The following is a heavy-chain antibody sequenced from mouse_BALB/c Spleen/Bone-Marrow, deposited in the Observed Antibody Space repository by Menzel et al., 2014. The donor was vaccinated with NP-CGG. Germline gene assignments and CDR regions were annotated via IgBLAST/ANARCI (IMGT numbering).Heavy chain of an antibody. CDR3: ASATTATFYAMDY. D-gene: IGHD1-2*01. J-gene: IGHJ4*01. V-gene: IGHV14-3*02. Sequence: EVQLQESGAELVKPGASVKLSCTVSGFNIRDTYMHWVKQRPEQGLEWNGRIDPANGNTKYDPKFQGKATITADTSSNTAYLQLSSLTSEDTAVYYCASATTATFYAMDYWGQGTSGTVSS. CDR2: IDPANGNT. CDR1: GFNIRDTY.